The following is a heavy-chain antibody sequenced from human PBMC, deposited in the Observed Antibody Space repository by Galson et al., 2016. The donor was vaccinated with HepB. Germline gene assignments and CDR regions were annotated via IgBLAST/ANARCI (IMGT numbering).Heavy chain of an antibody. D-gene: IGHD3-22*01. V-gene: IGHV3-21*01. CDR2: ITTSGYI. Sequence: SLRLSCAASGFSFSTYSVNWVRQAPGKGLEWVSCITTSGYIYYADSVKGRFTTSRDDAKNSLYLKMNSLRVEDTAVYYCARNYYDNSGYYNGFDSWGQGTLVTVSS. CDR3: ARNYYDNSGYYNGFDS. J-gene: IGHJ4*02. CDR1: GFSFSTYS.